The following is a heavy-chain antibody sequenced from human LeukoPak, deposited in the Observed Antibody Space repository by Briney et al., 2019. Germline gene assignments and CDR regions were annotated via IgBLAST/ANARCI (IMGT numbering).Heavy chain of an antibody. CDR1: GGSISSGGYY. CDR2: IYYSGST. CDR3: ARHPLAAAGTLDY. J-gene: IGHJ4*02. D-gene: IGHD6-13*01. Sequence: SETLSLTCTVSGGSISSGGYYWSWIRQHPGKGLEWIGYIYYSGSTYYNPSLKSRVTISVDTSKNQFSLKLSSVTAADTAVYYCARHPLAAAGTLDYWGQGTLVTVSS. V-gene: IGHV4-39*01.